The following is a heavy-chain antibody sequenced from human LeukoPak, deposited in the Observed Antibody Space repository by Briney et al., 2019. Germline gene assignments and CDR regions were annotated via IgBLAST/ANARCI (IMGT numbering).Heavy chain of an antibody. CDR1: GGSFSGYY. D-gene: IGHD5-18*01. J-gene: IGHJ4*02. CDR3: ARLPGGYSYGYGFDY. CDR2: INHSGST. Sequence: SETLSLTCAVYGGSFSGYYWSWIRRPPGKGLEWIGEINHSGSTNYNPSLKSRVTISVDTSKNQFSLKLSSVTAADTAVYYCARLPGGYSYGYGFDYWGQGTLVTVSS. V-gene: IGHV4-34*01.